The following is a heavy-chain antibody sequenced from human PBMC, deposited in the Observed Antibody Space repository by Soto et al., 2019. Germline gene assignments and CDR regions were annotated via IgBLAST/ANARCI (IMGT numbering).Heavy chain of an antibody. V-gene: IGHV3-9*01. CDR3: TKGGYDLIYYFGMDV. J-gene: IGHJ6*02. Sequence: EVQLIESGGGWVQPGTSLRVSCAASGFTFHEYAMHWVRQAPGKGLEWVSGISSDGDTIAYADSVQGRFTDFRDNAKNSLYLQMNSLRAEDTALYYCTKGGYDLIYYFGMDVWGQGPTVTVSS. D-gene: IGHD5-12*01. CDR2: ISSDGDTI. CDR1: GFTFHEYA.